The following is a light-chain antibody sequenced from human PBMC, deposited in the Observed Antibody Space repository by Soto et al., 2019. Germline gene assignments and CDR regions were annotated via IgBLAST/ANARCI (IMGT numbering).Light chain of an antibody. V-gene: IGKV1-39*01. CDR1: QSISKN. Sequence: DVQMTHSPSSLSASVGDRVTITCRASQSISKNVNWYQHKVGKAPQLLIYSASDSQAWVPSRFSGSGSGTDFTLIISGLQAEDFATYYCQHSYISPYTFGQGTKVDIK. J-gene: IGKJ2*01. CDR2: SAS. CDR3: QHSYISPYT.